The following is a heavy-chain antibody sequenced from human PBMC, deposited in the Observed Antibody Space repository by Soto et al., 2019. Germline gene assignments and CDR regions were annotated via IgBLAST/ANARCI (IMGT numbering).Heavy chain of an antibody. CDR1: GYTFTSYG. D-gene: IGHD2-15*01. J-gene: IGHJ5*02. Sequence: GASLKVSCKASGYTFTSYGITWVRQAPGQGLEWMGWISAYNGNTNYAQKLQGRVTMTTDTSTSTAYMELRSLRSDDTAVYYCARESTYCSGGSCYSWFDPWGQGTVVTVSS. CDR3: ARESTYCSGGSCYSWFDP. CDR2: ISAYNGNT. V-gene: IGHV1-18*01.